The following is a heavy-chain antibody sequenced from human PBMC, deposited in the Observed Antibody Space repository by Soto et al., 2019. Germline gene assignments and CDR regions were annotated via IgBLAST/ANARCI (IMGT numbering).Heavy chain of an antibody. V-gene: IGHV4-59*02. Sequence: PSETLSPTCTVPGVSVTTYFWGWIRQTPGKGRGWVGSFFFRGAKYSNTSPKGRAALSVDTSENHLSLTLNSETSADSAVYFCARDRRDYYKRYFEFWGQGNQVTVSS. J-gene: IGHJ4*02. D-gene: IGHD3-22*01. CDR2: FFFRGAK. CDR1: GVSVTTYF. CDR3: ARDRRDYYKRYFEF.